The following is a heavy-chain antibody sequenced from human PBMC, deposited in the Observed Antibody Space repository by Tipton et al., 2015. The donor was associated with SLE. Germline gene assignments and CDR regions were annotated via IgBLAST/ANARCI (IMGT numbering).Heavy chain of an antibody. CDR1: GFTFGCYA. CDR2: MGYSDDSR. V-gene: IGHV3-23*01. CDR3: AKNGAGQNPELGYYYHFYYMDV. D-gene: IGHD3-10*01. J-gene: IGHJ6*03. Sequence: GSLRLSCAASGFTFGCYAMSWARQVPGKGLDWVSSMGYSDDSRPYADSVKGRFTISRDNFKKTLYLQINSLRVEDTAVYYCAKNGAGQNPELGYYYHFYYMDVWGKGTTVTVSS.